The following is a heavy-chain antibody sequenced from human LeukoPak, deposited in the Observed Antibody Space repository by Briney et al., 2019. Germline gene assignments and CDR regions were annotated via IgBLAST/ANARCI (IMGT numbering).Heavy chain of an antibody. D-gene: IGHD4-17*01. Sequence: ESPETLFKAAGYRFTSYWNAWVRQMPEKGLEWMGVTYPGDSDTRYNPYFQGQVTISADTSLSTAYLQWSGLRASDTAMYYCARHLTMKTVPVDAFDIWGEG. CDR1: GYRFTSYW. J-gene: IGHJ3*02. CDR3: ARHLTMKTVPVDAFDI. V-gene: IGHV5-51*01. CDR2: TYPGDSDT.